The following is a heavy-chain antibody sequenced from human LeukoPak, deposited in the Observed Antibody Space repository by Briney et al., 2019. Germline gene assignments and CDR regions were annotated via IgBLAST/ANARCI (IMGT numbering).Heavy chain of an antibody. J-gene: IGHJ6*03. V-gene: IGHV3-30*02. Sequence: PGGSLRLSCAASGFTFSSYGMHWVRQAPGKGLEWVAFIRYDGSNKYYADSVKGRFTISRDNSKNTLYLQMNSLRAEDTAVYYCAREGVKIIVVVPAADHYYYYMDVWGKGTTVTVSS. CDR1: GFTFSSYG. D-gene: IGHD2-2*01. CDR2: IRYDGSNK. CDR3: AREGVKIIVVVPAADHYYYYMDV.